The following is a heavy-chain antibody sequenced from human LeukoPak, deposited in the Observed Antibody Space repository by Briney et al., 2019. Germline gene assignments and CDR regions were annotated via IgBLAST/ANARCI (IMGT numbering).Heavy chain of an antibody. CDR2: IWYDGSNK. CDR3: ARVWQDYSGVDY. V-gene: IGHV3-33*01. J-gene: IGHJ4*02. D-gene: IGHD2-21*01. Sequence: GGSLRLSCAASGFTFNSHGMHWVRQAPGKGLEWVALIWYDGSNKYYVDSVKGRFSISRDNARNSVYLQMASLRVEDTAVYYCARVWQDYSGVDYWGQGTLVTVSS. CDR1: GFTFNSHG.